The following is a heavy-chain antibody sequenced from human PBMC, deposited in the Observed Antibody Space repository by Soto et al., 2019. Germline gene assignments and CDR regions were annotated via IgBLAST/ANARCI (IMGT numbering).Heavy chain of an antibody. J-gene: IGHJ5*02. D-gene: IGHD3-10*01. V-gene: IGHV4-34*01. Sequence: SETLSLTCAVYGGSFSGYYWSWIRQPPGKGLEWIGEINHSGSTNYNPSLKSRVTISVDTSKNQFSLKLSSVTAADTAVYYCARAGKGYYYGSGSYYSNWFDPWGQGTLVTVSS. CDR1: GGSFSGYY. CDR3: ARAGKGYYYGSGSYYSNWFDP. CDR2: INHSGST.